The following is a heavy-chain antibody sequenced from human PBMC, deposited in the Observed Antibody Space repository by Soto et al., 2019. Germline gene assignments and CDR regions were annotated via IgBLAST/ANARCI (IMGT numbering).Heavy chain of an antibody. CDR3: ARDRRWFFDY. D-gene: IGHD3-10*01. J-gene: IGHJ4*02. V-gene: IGHV4-31*03. Sequence: QVQLQESGPGLVKPSQTLSLTCTVSGGSISSGGYYWSWIRQHPGKGLEWIGYIYYSGSTYYNPFLKSRVSISVDTAKNQFALKLSSVTAADTAVYYCARDRRWFFDYWGQGTLVTVSS. CDR1: GGSISSGGYY. CDR2: IYYSGST.